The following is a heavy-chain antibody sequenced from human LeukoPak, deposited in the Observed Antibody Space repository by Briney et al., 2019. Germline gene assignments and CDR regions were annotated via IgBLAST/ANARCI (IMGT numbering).Heavy chain of an antibody. V-gene: IGHV1-2*02. CDR2: INPNSGGT. CDR3: AAYCGGDCYSFDY. Sequence: ASVKVSCTASGYTFTGYYMHWVRQAPGQGLEWMGWINPNSGGTNYAQKFQGRVTMTRDTSISTAYMELSRLRSDDTAVYYCAAYCGGDCYSFDYWGQGTLVTVSS. D-gene: IGHD2-21*02. J-gene: IGHJ4*02. CDR1: GYTFTGYY.